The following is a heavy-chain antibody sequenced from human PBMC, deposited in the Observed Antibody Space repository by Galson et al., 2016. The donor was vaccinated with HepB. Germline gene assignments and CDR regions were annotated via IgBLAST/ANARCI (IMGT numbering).Heavy chain of an antibody. CDR2: INQDGSQT. J-gene: IGHJ5*01. V-gene: IGHV3-7*01. CDR3: ARGHFDS. CDR1: GLSLSNYW. Sequence: SLRLSCAASGLSLSNYWMIWVRQAPGKGLEWVANINQDGSQTNYGDSVKGRFTISRDNAKNSLYLQINSLRDEDTGVYSCARGHFDSWGQGTLVKVAS.